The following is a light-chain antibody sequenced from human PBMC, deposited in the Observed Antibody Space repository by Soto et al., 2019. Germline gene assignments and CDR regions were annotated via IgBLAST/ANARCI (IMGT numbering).Light chain of an antibody. V-gene: IGKV1-9*01. CDR2: GVS. CDR1: QGSPTY. J-gene: IGKJ5*01. Sequence: DIQLHQTPSFLSASVVDRVTITCRASQGSPTYLGWYQQKPGKAPRLLIYGVSTLQSGVPSRFSGAGSGTEFTLTITSLQPEDSAIYYCQQLNHNPLTFGQGTRLEIK. CDR3: QQLNHNPLT.